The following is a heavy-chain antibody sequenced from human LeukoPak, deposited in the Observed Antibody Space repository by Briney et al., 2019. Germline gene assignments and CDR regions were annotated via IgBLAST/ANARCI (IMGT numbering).Heavy chain of an antibody. D-gene: IGHD4-17*01. CDR3: ARFQYGFAMSDY. J-gene: IGHJ4*02. CDR1: GGSISSGGYY. V-gene: IGHV4-61*08. CDR2: IYYSGST. Sequence: PSQTLSLTCTVSGGSISSGGYYWSWIRQPPGKGLEWIGYIYYSGSTNYNPSLKSRVTISVDTSKNQFSLKLSSVTAADTAVYYCARFQYGFAMSDYWGQGTLVTVSS.